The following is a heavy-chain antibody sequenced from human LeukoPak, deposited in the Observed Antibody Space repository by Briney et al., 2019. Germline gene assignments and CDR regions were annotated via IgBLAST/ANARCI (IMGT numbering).Heavy chain of an antibody. D-gene: IGHD1-26*01. CDR1: GGSISSYY. CDR2: IYYSGST. CDR3: AKIARSSGSYYGFDY. Sequence: SETLSLTCTVSGGSISSYYWSWIRQPPGKGLEWIGYIYYSGSTNYNPSLKSRVTISVDTSKNQFSLKLSSVTAADTAVYYCAKIARSSGSYYGFDYWGQGTLVTVSS. J-gene: IGHJ4*02. V-gene: IGHV4-59*01.